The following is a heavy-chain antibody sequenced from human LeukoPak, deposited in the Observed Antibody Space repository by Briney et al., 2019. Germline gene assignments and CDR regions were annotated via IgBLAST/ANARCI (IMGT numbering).Heavy chain of an antibody. CDR2: ISYDGSSE. CDR1: GFTFSNYA. J-gene: IGHJ4*02. CDR3: ARSYSYATSGYPDY. D-gene: IGHD3-22*01. Sequence: GRSLRLSCAASGFTFSNYAMHWVRQAPGKGLEWVAVISYDGSSEYYADSVKGRFTISRDNSKNTLYLQMNSLRAEDTAVYYCARSYSYATSGYPDYWGQGTLVTVSS. V-gene: IGHV3-30*01.